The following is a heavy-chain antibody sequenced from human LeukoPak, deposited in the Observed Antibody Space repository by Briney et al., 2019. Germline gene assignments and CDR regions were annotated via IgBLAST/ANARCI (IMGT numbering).Heavy chain of an antibody. Sequence: PSETLSLTCTVSGGSISSSSYYWGWIRQPPGTGLEWIGSIYYSGSTYYNPSLKSRVTISVDTSKNQFSLKLSSVTAADTAVYYCARDLWYNWNDPALSFDYWGQGTLVTVSS. CDR2: IYYSGST. CDR3: ARDLWYNWNDPALSFDY. J-gene: IGHJ4*02. D-gene: IGHD1-1*01. V-gene: IGHV4-39*07. CDR1: GGSISSSSYY.